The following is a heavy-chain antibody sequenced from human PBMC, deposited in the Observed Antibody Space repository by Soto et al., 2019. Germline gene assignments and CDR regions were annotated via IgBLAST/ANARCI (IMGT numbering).Heavy chain of an antibody. CDR1: GFTFSSYS. CDR3: ARDQPGYSYVYGLGY. D-gene: IGHD5-18*01. J-gene: IGHJ4*02. V-gene: IGHV3-21*01. Sequence: EVQLVESGGGLVKPGGSLRLSCAASGFTFSSYSMNWVRQAPGKGLEWVSSISSSSSYIYYADSVKGRFTISRYNAKNSLDLQMNSLRAEDTAVYYCARDQPGYSYVYGLGYWGQGTLVTVSS. CDR2: ISSSSSYI.